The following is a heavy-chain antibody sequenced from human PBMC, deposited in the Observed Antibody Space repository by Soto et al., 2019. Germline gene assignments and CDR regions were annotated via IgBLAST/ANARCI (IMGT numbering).Heavy chain of an antibody. V-gene: IGHV4-4*02. CDR1: GGSISSSNW. CDR3: ARGKAAAGSPGDYYYYGMDV. CDR2: IYHSGST. J-gene: IGHJ6*02. D-gene: IGHD6-13*01. Sequence: SETLSLTCAVSGGSISSSNWWSWVRQPPGKGLEWIGEIYHSGSTNYNPSLKSRVTISVDKSKNQFSLKLSSVTAADTAVYYCARGKAAAGSPGDYYYYGMDVWGQGTTVTVSS.